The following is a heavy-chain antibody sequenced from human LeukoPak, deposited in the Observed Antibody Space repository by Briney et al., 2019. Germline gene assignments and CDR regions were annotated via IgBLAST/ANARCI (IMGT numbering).Heavy chain of an antibody. CDR3: VRQPVTIFGVVNGY. D-gene: IGHD3-3*01. Sequence: SETLSLTCSVSGGSITSSKDYWGWIRQSPGKGLEWIASVYYTGTTYYNPSLESRVTISVDTSKNHFSLRLRSVTAADTAVYYCVRQPVTIFGVVNGYWGQGTLVIVS. CDR1: GGSITSSKDY. J-gene: IGHJ4*02. CDR2: VYYTGTT. V-gene: IGHV4-39*01.